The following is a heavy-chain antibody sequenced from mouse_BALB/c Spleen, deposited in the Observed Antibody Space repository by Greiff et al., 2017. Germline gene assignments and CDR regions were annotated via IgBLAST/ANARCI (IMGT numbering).Heavy chain of an antibody. Sequence: EVQVVESGGGLVKPGGSLKLSCAASGFTFSDYYMYWVRQTPEKRLEWVATISDGGSYTYYPDSVKGRFTISRDNAKNNLYLQLSSLKSEDTAMYYCARGEDFDVWGAGTTVTVSS. J-gene: IGHJ1*01. CDR2: ISDGGSYT. V-gene: IGHV5-4*02. CDR3: ARGEDFDV. CDR1: GFTFSDYY.